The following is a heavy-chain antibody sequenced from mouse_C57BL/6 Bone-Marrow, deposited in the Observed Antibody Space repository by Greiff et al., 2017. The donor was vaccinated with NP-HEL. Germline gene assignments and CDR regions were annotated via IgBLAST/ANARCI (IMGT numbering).Heavy chain of an antibody. CDR1: GYTFTSYG. V-gene: IGHV1-81*01. J-gene: IGHJ2*01. CDR2: IYPRSGNT. Sequence: QVQLKQSGAELARPGASVKLSCKASGYTFTSYGISWVKQRTGQGLEWIGEIYPRSGNTYYNEKFKGKATLTADKSSSTAYMELRSLTSEDSAVYFCARWDYGNYAYYFDYWGQGTTLTVSS. CDR3: ARWDYGNYAYYFDY. D-gene: IGHD2-1*01.